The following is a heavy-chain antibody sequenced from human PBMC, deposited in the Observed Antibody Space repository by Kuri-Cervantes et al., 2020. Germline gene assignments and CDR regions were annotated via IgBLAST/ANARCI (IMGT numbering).Heavy chain of an antibody. V-gene: IGHV3-7*01. CDR3: ARSNDYGDSFDY. CDR1: GFTFSSFW. J-gene: IGHJ4*02. CDR2: IKQDGSEK. D-gene: IGHD4-17*01. Sequence: GGPLRLSCAASGFTFSSFWMSWVRQAPGKGLEWVANIKQDGSEKYYVDSVKGRFTISRDNAKNSLYLQMNSLRAEDTAVYYCARSNDYGDSFDYWGQGTLVTVSS.